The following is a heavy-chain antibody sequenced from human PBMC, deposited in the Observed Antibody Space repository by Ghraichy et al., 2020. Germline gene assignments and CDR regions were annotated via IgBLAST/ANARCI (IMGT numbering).Heavy chain of an antibody. Sequence: SETLYLTCTVSGGSISSYYWSWIRQPPGKGLEWIGYIYYSGSTNYNPSLKSRVTISVDTSKNQFSLKLSSVTAADTAVYYCARERPWERRHIVVVTAIRRRYFDLWGRGTLVTVSS. D-gene: IGHD2-21*02. V-gene: IGHV4-59*01. CDR3: ARERPWERRHIVVVTAIRRRYFDL. CDR1: GGSISSYY. J-gene: IGHJ2*01. CDR2: IYYSGST.